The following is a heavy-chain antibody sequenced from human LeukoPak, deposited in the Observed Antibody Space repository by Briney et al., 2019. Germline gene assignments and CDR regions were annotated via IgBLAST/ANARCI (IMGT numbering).Heavy chain of an antibody. CDR3: AREGYRYGHFDY. V-gene: IGHV3-53*01. Sequence: GGSLRLSCAASGFTVSSNYMSWVRQAPGKGLECVSVIYSGGSTYYADSVKGRFTISRDNSKNTLYLQMNSLRAEDTAVYYCAREGYRYGHFDYWGQGTLVTVSS. CDR2: IYSGGST. D-gene: IGHD5-18*01. J-gene: IGHJ4*02. CDR1: GFTVSSNY.